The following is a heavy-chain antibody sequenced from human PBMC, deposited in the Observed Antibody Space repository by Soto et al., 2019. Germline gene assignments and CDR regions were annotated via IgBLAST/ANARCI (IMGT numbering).Heavy chain of an antibody. V-gene: IGHV1-69*02. Sequence: QVQLVQSGAEVKKPGSSVKVSCKASGGTFSSYTISWVRQAPGQGLEWMGRIIPILGIANYAQKFQGRVTITADKSTSTAYMELSSLRSEDTAVDSCAISPEGLDSSSGYYCDSWGQGTLVTVSS. CDR1: GGTFSSYT. CDR3: AISPEGLDSSSGYYCDS. D-gene: IGHD6-13*01. J-gene: IGHJ4*02. CDR2: IIPILGIA.